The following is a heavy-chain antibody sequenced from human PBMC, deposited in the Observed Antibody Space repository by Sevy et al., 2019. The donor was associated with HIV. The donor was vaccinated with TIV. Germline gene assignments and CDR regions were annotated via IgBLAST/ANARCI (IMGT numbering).Heavy chain of an antibody. D-gene: IGHD6-19*01. CDR2: ISRSSSTI. J-gene: IGHJ4*02. CDR1: GFTFSSYS. V-gene: IGHV3-48*01. Sequence: GGSLRLSFAASGFTFSSYSMNWVRQAPGKGLEWVSYISRSSSTIYYVDSVKGRFTISRDNAKNSLYLQMNSLRAEDTAVYYCARSPPYSSGWYGIDYWGQGTLVTVSS. CDR3: ARSPPYSSGWYGIDY.